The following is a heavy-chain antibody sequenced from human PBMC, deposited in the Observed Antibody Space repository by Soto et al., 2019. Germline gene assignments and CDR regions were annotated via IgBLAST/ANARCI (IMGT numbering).Heavy chain of an antibody. CDR3: ARVNTRLYCSSTSCLETFDY. CDR1: GDSVSSNSAA. D-gene: IGHD2-2*01. J-gene: IGHJ4*02. V-gene: IGHV6-1*01. CDR2: TYYRSKWYN. Sequence: SQTLSLTCAISGDSVSSNSAAWNWIRQSPSRGLEWLGRTYYRSKWYNDYAVSVKSRITINPDTSKNQFSLQLNSVTPEDTAVYYCARVNTRLYCSSTSCLETFDYWGQGTLVTVSS.